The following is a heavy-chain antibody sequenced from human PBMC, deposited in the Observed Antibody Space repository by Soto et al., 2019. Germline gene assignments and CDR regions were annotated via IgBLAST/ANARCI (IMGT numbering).Heavy chain of an antibody. J-gene: IGHJ3*02. Sequence: QVQLVESGGGVVQPGRSLRLSCAASGFTFSNYGMHWVRQAPGKGLEWVAVIWNDGNKKYYADSVKGRFTISRDNSENTLFLQMNSLTAEATAVYYCVRGGKTAGAFDIWGQGTMVTVSS. V-gene: IGHV3-33*01. CDR1: GFTFSNYG. D-gene: IGHD3-16*01. CDR3: VRGGKTAGAFDI. CDR2: IWNDGNKK.